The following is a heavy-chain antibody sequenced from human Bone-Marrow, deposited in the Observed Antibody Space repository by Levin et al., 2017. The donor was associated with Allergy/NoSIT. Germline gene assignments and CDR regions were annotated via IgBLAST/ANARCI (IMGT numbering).Heavy chain of an antibody. CDR2: VNPNTGGT. V-gene: IGHV1-2*04. CDR1: GYTFINYY. D-gene: IGHD1-26*01. J-gene: IGHJ3*02. Sequence: EASVKVSCKASGYTFINYYMHWVRQAPGQGLEWMGWVNPNTGGTKYEQKFQGWVTMTRDTSISTAYMEVTRLRSDDTAVYYCARGMGATHGACDIWGQGTMVTVSS. CDR3: ARGMGATHGACDI.